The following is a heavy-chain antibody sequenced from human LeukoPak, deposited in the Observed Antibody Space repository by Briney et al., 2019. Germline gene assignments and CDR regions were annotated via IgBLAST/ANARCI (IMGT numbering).Heavy chain of an antibody. CDR3: ARDIRMGGYSYGSNWFDP. CDR2: LYYSGST. J-gene: IGHJ5*02. V-gene: IGHV4-59*01. CDR1: GGSISSYY. Sequence: PSETLSLTCTVSGGSISSYYWSWIRQPPGKGLEWIGYLYYSGSTNYNPSLKSRVTISVDTSKNQFSLKLSSVTAADTAVYYCARDIRMGGYSYGSNWFDPWGQGTLVTVSS. D-gene: IGHD5-18*01.